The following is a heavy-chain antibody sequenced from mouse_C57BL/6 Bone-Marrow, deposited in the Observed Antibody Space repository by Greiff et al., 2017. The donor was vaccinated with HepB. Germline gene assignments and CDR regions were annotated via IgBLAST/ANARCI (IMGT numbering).Heavy chain of an antibody. CDR3: ARYGGSSYAMDY. J-gene: IGHJ4*01. V-gene: IGHV3-8*01. CDR2: ISYSGST. D-gene: IGHD1-1*01. Sequence: EVKLVESGPGLAKPSQPLSLTCSVTGYSITSYYWNWIRKFPGNKLEYMGYISYSGSTYYNPSLKSRISITRDTSKNQYYLQLNSVTTEDTATYYCARYGGSSYAMDYWGQGTSVTVSS. CDR1: GYSITSYY.